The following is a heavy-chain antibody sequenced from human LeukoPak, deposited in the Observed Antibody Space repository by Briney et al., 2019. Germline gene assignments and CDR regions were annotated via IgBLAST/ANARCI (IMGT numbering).Heavy chain of an antibody. CDR2: ISSSGSTI. J-gene: IGHJ4*02. CDR1: GFAFSSYE. D-gene: IGHD6-13*01. CDR3: AKKALVGSTSSPFDD. Sequence: QPGGSLRLSCAASGFAFSSYEMNWVRQAPGKGLEWVSYISSSGSTIYYADSVKGRFTISRDNAKNSLSLQMNSLRAEDTAVYYCAKKALVGSTSSPFDDWGQGTLVTVSS. V-gene: IGHV3-48*03.